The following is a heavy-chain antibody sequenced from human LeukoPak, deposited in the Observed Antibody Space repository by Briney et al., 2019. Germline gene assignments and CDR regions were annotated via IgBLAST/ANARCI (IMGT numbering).Heavy chain of an antibody. J-gene: IGHJ4*02. CDR2: IYYSGST. CDR3: ARESGHYDSSGGWYFDY. Sequence: PSETLSLTCTVSGGSISSYYWSWIRQPPGKGLEWIGYIYYSGSTNYNPSLKSRVTISVDTSKNQFSLKLSSVTAADTAVYYCARESGHYDSSGGWYFDYWGQGTLVTVSS. V-gene: IGHV4-59*01. D-gene: IGHD3-22*01. CDR1: GGSISSYY.